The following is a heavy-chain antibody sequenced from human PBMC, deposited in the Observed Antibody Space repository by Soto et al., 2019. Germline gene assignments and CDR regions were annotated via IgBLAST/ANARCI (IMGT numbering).Heavy chain of an antibody. CDR2: IKSKTDGGTT. D-gene: IGHD3-10*01. CDR1: GFTFSNAW. V-gene: IGHV3-15*07. Sequence: EVQLVESGGGLVKPGGSLRLSCAASGFTFSNAWMNWVRQAPGKGLEWVGRIKSKTDGGTTDYAAPVKGRFTISRDDSKNTLYLQMNRLKTEDTAVYYCTTDHSYYGSGCFWGQGTLVTVSS. J-gene: IGHJ4*02. CDR3: TTDHSYYGSGCF.